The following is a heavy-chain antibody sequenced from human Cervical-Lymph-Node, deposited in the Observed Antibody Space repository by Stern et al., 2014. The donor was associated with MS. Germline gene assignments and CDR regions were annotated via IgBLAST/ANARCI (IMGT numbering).Heavy chain of an antibody. J-gene: IGHJ6*02. CDR3: ATDRDDFRSGYSAPTKGYGLDV. CDR1: GYTLTELS. D-gene: IGHD3-3*01. CDR2: FDPEDGET. Sequence: MQLVESGAEVKKPGASVKVSCKVSGYTLTELSMNWGRQAPGKGIEWMGGFDPEDGETIYAQKFQGRVTMTEDTSTDTAYMELSSLRSEDTAVYYCATDRDDFRSGYSAPTKGYGLDVWGQGTTVTVTS. V-gene: IGHV1-24*01.